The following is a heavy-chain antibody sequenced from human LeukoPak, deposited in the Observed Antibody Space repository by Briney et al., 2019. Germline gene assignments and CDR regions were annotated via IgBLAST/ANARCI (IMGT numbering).Heavy chain of an antibody. Sequence: ASVKVSCKASGYTFTDYYMHWVRQAPRQGLEWVGWINPLTGSTGYAQKFQGRVTMTRDTSISTTYMELTRLRSDDTAVYFCARAGYSRFVDDLDYWGQGTLVIVSS. D-gene: IGHD1-26*01. V-gene: IGHV1-2*02. CDR1: GYTFTDYY. CDR3: ARAGYSRFVDDLDY. CDR2: INPLTGST. J-gene: IGHJ4*02.